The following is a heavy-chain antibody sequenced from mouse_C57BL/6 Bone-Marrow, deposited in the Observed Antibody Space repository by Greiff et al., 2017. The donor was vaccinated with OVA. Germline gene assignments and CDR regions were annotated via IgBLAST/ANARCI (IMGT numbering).Heavy chain of an antibody. Sequence: QVQLQQSGPGLVQPSQSLSITCTVSGFSLTSYGVHWVRQSPGKGLEWLGVIWSGGSTDYNAAFISRLSISKDNSKSQVFFKMNSLQADDTAIYYCARNWGGYGYDDGGYYFDYWGQGTTLTVSS. J-gene: IGHJ2*01. CDR3: ARNWGGYGYDDGGYYFDY. CDR1: GFSLTSYG. CDR2: IWSGGST. D-gene: IGHD2-2*01. V-gene: IGHV2-2*01.